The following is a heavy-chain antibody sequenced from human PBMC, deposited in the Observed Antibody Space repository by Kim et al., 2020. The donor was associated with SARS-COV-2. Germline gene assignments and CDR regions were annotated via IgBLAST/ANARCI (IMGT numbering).Heavy chain of an antibody. CDR3: ARAPVVPAAIPPCPMDY. D-gene: IGHD2-2*01. Sequence: GGSLRLSCAASGFTFSSYGMHWVRQAPGKGLEWVAVIWYDGSNKYYADSVKGRFTISRDNSKNTLYLQMNSLRAEDTAVYYCARAPVVPAAIPPCPMDYWGQGTLVTVSS. CDR2: IWYDGSNK. CDR1: GFTFSSYG. V-gene: IGHV3-33*01. J-gene: IGHJ4*02.